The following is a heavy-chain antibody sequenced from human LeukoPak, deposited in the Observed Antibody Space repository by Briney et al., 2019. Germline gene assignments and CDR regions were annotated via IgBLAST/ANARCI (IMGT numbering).Heavy chain of an antibody. D-gene: IGHD2-2*01. V-gene: IGHV1-2*06. Sequence: ASVKVSCKASGYTFTGYHMHWVRQAPGQGLEWMGRINPNSGGTNFAQKFQARVTMTSDTSISTAYMEVSGLESDDTAVYYCARARYCYTTSCPLDYWGQGTLVTVSS. CDR3: ARARYCYTTSCPLDY. CDR2: INPNSGGT. J-gene: IGHJ4*02. CDR1: GYTFTGYH.